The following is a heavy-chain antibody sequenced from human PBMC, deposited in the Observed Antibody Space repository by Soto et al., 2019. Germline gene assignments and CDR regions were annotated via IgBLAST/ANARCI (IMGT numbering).Heavy chain of an antibody. CDR2: VYYTGTT. Sequence: NPSETLSLTCTVSGGSIGSYHWSWVRQPPGKGLEWIASVYYTGTTNYNPPLGSRVTISIDAPGNRFSMEITSVTAADTAIYYCARDTVLTGMFDFWGQGTLVTGSS. CDR3: ARDTVLTGMFDF. V-gene: IGHV4-59*01. J-gene: IGHJ4*02. D-gene: IGHD4-17*01. CDR1: GGSIGSYH.